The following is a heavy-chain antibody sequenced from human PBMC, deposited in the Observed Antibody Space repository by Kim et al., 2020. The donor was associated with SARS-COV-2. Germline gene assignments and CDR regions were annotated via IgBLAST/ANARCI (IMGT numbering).Heavy chain of an antibody. CDR2: ISSDGGTT. D-gene: IGHD3-16*01. CDR3: VRGTGD. V-gene: IGHV3-64*03. J-gene: IGHJ4*02. Sequence: GGSLRLSCSVSGFTFSYYAMHWVRQAPGKGLEYVSAISSDGGTTYYADSLKDRFTISRDNSKNTMYLQMSSLRLEDRAVYYCVRGTGDWGQGTLVTVSS. CDR1: GFTFSYYA.